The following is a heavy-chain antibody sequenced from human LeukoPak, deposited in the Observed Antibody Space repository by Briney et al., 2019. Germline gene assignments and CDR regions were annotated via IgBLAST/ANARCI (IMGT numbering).Heavy chain of an antibody. J-gene: IGHJ4*02. D-gene: IGHD3-3*01. Sequence: LVWVSRINSEGTYTTYADSVKGRFIISRDNAKDTLFLQMNTLRVEDTAVYYCARARFKSDYWGQGTLVAVSS. CDR2: INSEGTYT. V-gene: IGHV3-74*01. CDR3: ARARFKSDY.